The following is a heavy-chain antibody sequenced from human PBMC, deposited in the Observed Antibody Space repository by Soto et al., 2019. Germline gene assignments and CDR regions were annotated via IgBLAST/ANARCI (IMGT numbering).Heavy chain of an antibody. V-gene: IGHV3-23*01. Sequence: GGSLRLSCAASGFTFSSYAMSWVRQAPGKGLEWVSAISGSGGSTYYADSVKGRFTISRDNSRNTLYLQMNSLRAEDTAVYYCAKASPLTIFGVVTHYYYYMDVWGKGTTVTVSS. CDR3: AKASPLTIFGVVTHYYYYMDV. CDR2: ISGSGGST. D-gene: IGHD3-3*01. J-gene: IGHJ6*03. CDR1: GFTFSSYA.